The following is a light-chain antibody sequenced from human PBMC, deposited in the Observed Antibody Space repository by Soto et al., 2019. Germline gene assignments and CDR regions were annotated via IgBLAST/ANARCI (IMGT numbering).Light chain of an antibody. V-gene: IGKV3-20*01. CDR2: GAS. Sequence: EIVLTQSPGTLSLSPGDRATLSCRASQSVSSSSLAWYQQKPGQAPRLLIYGASSRATGIPDRFSGSGSGTDFTLSISRLEPEDFAVYFGQQYGSSPRTFGQGTKVEIK. J-gene: IGKJ1*01. CDR1: QSVSSSS. CDR3: QQYGSSPRT.